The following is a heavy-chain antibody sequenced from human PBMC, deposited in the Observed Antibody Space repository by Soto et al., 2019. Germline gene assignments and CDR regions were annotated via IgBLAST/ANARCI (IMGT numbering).Heavy chain of an antibody. CDR1: GGTYSSYT. Sequence: SVKVSCKASGGTYSSYTISWVRQAPGQGLEWMGRIIPMLGIANYAQKFQGRVTITADKSTSTAYMELSSLRSEDTAVYYCAREYYDILTGYSSAYFQHWGQGTLVTVSS. CDR3: AREYYDILTGYSSAYFQH. CDR2: IIPMLGIA. J-gene: IGHJ1*01. V-gene: IGHV1-69*04. D-gene: IGHD3-9*01.